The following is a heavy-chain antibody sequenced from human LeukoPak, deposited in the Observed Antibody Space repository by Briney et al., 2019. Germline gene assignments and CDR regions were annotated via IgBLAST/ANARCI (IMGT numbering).Heavy chain of an antibody. J-gene: IGHJ3*02. CDR3: ARGIGTSYDSSRDAFDM. CDR2: IYSPGTN. V-gene: IGHV4-61*02. CDR1: AGSISSGDYY. D-gene: IGHD3-22*01. Sequence: PSETLSLTCTVSAGSISSGDYYWSWIRQPAGKGLKWIGRIYSPGTNYNYNPSLKSRVTISIDTSKNQFSLKLTSVTAADTAVYYCARGIGTSYDSSRDAFDMWGQGTMVTVSS.